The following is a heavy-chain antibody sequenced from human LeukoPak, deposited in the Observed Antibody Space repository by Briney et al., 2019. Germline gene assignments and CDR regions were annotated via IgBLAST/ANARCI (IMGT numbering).Heavy chain of an antibody. D-gene: IGHD4-23*01. J-gene: IGHJ4*02. CDR1: GFTFSSYS. V-gene: IGHV3-21*04. Sequence: GGSLRLSCAASGFTFSSYSMNWVRQAPGKGLEWVSFISSGSSYIYYADSVKGRFTISRDNAKNSLYLQMDSLRAEDTAVYYCARDKDYGDKRLLDYWGQGTLVTVSS. CDR2: ISSGSSYI. CDR3: ARDKDYGDKRLLDY.